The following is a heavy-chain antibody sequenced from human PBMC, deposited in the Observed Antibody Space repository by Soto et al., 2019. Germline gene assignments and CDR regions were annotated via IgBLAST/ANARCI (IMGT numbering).Heavy chain of an antibody. Sequence: SLSLPCSVSGGSVDSVNHYRSWIRQPPGKGLEWIGYIYNGGHTFYNPSLKSRVKILVDKSRNQFSLRLSSVTAADTAVYFCATSEYSSLSINWFDPWGQGALVTVSS. CDR2: IYNGGHT. CDR1: GGSVDSVNHY. J-gene: IGHJ5*02. D-gene: IGHD6-6*01. CDR3: ATSEYSSLSINWFDP. V-gene: IGHV4-30-4*01.